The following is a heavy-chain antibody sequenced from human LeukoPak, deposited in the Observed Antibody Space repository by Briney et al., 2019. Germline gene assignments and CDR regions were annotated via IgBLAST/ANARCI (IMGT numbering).Heavy chain of an antibody. D-gene: IGHD3-10*01. Sequence: GGSLRLSCAASGFTVSSNYMSWVRQAPGKGLEWVSVIYSGGSTYYADSVKGRFTISRDNSKNTLYLQMNSLRADDTAVYYCAKATGMEPDDYWGQGTLVTVSS. V-gene: IGHV3-66*01. J-gene: IGHJ4*02. CDR1: GFTVSSNY. CDR2: IYSGGST. CDR3: AKATGMEPDDY.